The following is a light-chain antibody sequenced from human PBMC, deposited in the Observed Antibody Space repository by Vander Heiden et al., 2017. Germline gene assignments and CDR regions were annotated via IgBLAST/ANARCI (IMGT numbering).Light chain of an antibody. CDR1: QDISND. CDR3: QQYESVPYT. Sequence: DTQMTQFPSSLSASIGDRVTITCQASQDISNDLNWYQQKPGKAPKLLIYAVSNLETGVPPRFSGNGSGTYFSLTITSLQPEDIATYFCQQYESVPYTFGPGSRMEIK. J-gene: IGKJ2*01. CDR2: AVS. V-gene: IGKV1-33*01.